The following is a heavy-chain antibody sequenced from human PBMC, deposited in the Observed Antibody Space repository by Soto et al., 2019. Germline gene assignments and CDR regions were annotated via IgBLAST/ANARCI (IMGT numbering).Heavy chain of an antibody. Sequence: ASETLSLTCTVSGDSISSSDYYWGWIRQPPGKGLEWIGSIYYSGNTLYNPSLQSRVTISVDTSKNQFTLNLRSLTAADTAVYYCVRRYGLGSPNRFDPWGQGTLVTVSS. CDR2: IYYSGNT. D-gene: IGHD3-10*01. J-gene: IGHJ5*02. CDR3: VRRYGLGSPNRFDP. CDR1: GDSISSSDYY. V-gene: IGHV4-39*01.